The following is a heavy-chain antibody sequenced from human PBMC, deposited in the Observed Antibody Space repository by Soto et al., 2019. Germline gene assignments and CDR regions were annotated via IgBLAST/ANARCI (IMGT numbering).Heavy chain of an antibody. CDR1: GFTFNGAW. V-gene: IGHV3-15*07. D-gene: IGHD3-16*01. Sequence: EVHLVESGGGSVEPGGSLRLSCTASGFTFNGAWMNWVRQAPGKGLEWVGRVKSKVDGGSIDYSAPVRGRFTISRDDSRGTVDLQMNSLSAEDSAMYYCSADLPDWGAYAFDYWGQGTLATVSS. CDR3: SADLPDWGAYAFDY. CDR2: VKSKVDGGSI. J-gene: IGHJ4*02.